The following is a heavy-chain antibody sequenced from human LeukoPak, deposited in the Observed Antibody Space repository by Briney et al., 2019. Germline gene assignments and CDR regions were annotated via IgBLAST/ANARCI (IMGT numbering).Heavy chain of an antibody. CDR3: AKRQHWGQLAHDAFDI. V-gene: IGHV3-23*01. CDR1: GFTFSSYA. J-gene: IGHJ3*02. D-gene: IGHD6-13*01. CDR2: ISGSGGST. Sequence: GGPLRLSCAASGFTFSSYAMSWVRQAPGKGLEWVSAISGSGGSTYYADSVKGRFTISRDNSKNTLYLQMNSLRAEDTAVYYCAKRQHWGQLAHDAFDIWGQGTMVTVSS.